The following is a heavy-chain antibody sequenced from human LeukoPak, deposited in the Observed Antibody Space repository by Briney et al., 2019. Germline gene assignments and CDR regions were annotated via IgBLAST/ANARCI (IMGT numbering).Heavy chain of an antibody. CDR1: GFTDSSNY. CDR3: ARESGDRPGLPGC. V-gene: IGHV3-53*01. CDR2: LYSGGNR. D-gene: IGHD1-26*01. J-gene: IGHJ4*02. Sequence: PGGSLRLSRAASGFTDSSNYMSWVRQAPGKGLEWVSTLYSGGNRYYADSVRGRFTISRDDSRNTLFLQMNNLRVEDTAVYYCARESGDRPGLPGCWGQGTLVTVSS.